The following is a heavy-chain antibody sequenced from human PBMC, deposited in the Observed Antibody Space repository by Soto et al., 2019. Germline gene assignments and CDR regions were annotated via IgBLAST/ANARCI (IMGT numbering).Heavy chain of an antibody. CDR3: AKARGSGQFSYYYYGMDV. Sequence: QPGGSLRLSCAASGFTFDDYAMDWVRQAPGKGLEWVSGISWNSGSIGYADSVKGRFTISRDNAKNSLYLQMNSLRAEDTALYYCAKARGSGQFSYYYYGMDVWGQGTTVTVSS. CDR2: ISWNSGSI. V-gene: IGHV3-9*01. D-gene: IGHD5-12*01. CDR1: GFTFDDYA. J-gene: IGHJ6*02.